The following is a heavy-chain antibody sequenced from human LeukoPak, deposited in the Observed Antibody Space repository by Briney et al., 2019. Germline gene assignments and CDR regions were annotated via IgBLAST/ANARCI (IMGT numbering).Heavy chain of an antibody. V-gene: IGHV1-69*01. CDR3: ARGGLRFYCSGGSCYLNWFDP. CDR1: GGTFISYA. J-gene: IGHJ5*02. D-gene: IGHD2-15*01. Sequence: ASVKVSFKASGGTFISYAISWVRQAPGQGLEWMGGIIPIFGTANYAQKFQGRVTITADESTSTAYMELSSLRSEDTAVYYCARGGLRFYCSGGSCYLNWFDPWGQGTLVTVSS. CDR2: IIPIFGTA.